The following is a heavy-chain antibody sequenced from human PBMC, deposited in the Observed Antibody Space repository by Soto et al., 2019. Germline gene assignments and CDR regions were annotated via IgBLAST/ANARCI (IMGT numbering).Heavy chain of an antibody. CDR2: IFHSGRT. CDR1: GDSISSGSGY. D-gene: IGHD2-8*01. CDR3: ARGLTWTDY. Sequence: SETLSLTCTVSGDSISSGSGYWSWVRQHPGRGLEWLGYIFHSGRTYYSPSLSSRHTLSIDTSNNQLSLNLRSVTAADTADDYSARGLTWTDYWGQGTLVTVSS. V-gene: IGHV4-31*03. J-gene: IGHJ4*02.